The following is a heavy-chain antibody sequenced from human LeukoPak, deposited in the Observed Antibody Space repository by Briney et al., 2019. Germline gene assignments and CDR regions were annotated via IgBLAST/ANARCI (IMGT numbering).Heavy chain of an antibody. J-gene: IGHJ6*02. Sequence: SETLSLTCTVSGGSISSETYYWGWIRQPPGKGLEWIGYIYYSGSTKYNLSLKSRVTISVDTSKNQVSLKVSSVTAADTAMYYCARGGAYDSYYYYGMDVWGRGTTVTVSS. CDR2: IYYSGST. CDR1: GGSISSETYY. CDR3: ARGGAYDSYYYYGMDV. V-gene: IGHV4-61*01. D-gene: IGHD3-16*01.